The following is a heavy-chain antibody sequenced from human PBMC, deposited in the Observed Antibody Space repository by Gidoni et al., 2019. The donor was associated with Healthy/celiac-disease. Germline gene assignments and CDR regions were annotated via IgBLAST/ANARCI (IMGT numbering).Heavy chain of an antibody. D-gene: IGHD2-2*02. CDR2: ISAYNGNT. J-gene: IGHJ3*02. V-gene: IGHV1-18*04. CDR1: GYTFTSYG. Sequence: QVQLVQSGAEVKKPGASVKVSCKASGYTFTSYGISWVRQAPGQGLEWMGWISAYNGNTNYAQKLQGRVTMTTDTSTSTAYMELRSLRSDDTAVYYCARALYCSSTSCYTRWAFDIWGQGTMVTVSS. CDR3: ARALYCSSTSCYTRWAFDI.